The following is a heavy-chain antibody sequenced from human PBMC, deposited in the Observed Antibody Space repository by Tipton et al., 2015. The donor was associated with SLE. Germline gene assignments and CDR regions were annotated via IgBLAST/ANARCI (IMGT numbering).Heavy chain of an antibody. CDR3: ARVLGGKLGY. D-gene: IGHD3-16*01. CDR1: GGSISSGSYY. Sequence: TLSLTCTVSGGSISSGSYYWGWIRQPPGKGLEWIGGIYYSGSTYYNPTLKSRVTISVDTSKNQFSLKLSSVTAADTAVYYCARVLGGKLGYWGQGTLVTVSS. J-gene: IGHJ4*02. CDR2: IYYSGST. V-gene: IGHV4-39*07.